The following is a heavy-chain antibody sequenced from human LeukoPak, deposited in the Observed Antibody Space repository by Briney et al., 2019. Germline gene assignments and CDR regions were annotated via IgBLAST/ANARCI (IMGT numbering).Heavy chain of an antibody. Sequence: SETLSLTCAVYGGSFSGYYWSWIRQPPGKGLEWIGEINHSGSTNYNPSLKSRVTISVDTSKNQFSLKLSSVTAADTAVYYCAGARAVAGSARFDYWGQGTLVTVSS. CDR3: AGARAVAGSARFDY. CDR1: GGSFSGYY. D-gene: IGHD6-19*01. J-gene: IGHJ4*02. CDR2: INHSGST. V-gene: IGHV4-34*01.